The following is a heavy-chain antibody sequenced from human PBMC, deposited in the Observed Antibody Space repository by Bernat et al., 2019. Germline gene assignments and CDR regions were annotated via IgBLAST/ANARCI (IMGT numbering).Heavy chain of an antibody. CDR2: IRSKAYGGTT. D-gene: IGHD2-15*01. V-gene: IGHV3-49*03. CDR1: GFTFGDYA. Sequence: EVQLVESGGGLVQPGRSLRLSCTASGFTFGDYAMSWFRQAPGKGLEWVGFIRSKAYGGTTEYAASVKGRFNISRDDSKSIAYLQMNSLKTEDTAVYYCEGAAKERDYWGQGTLVTVSS. CDR3: EGAAKERDY. J-gene: IGHJ4*02.